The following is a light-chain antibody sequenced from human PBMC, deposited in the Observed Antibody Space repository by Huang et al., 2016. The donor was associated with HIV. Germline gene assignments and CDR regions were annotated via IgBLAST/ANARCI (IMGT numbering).Light chain of an antibody. V-gene: IGKV3-15*01. Sequence: VMTQSPATLPVSPGERATLSCRARQSVNTNLAWYQKKPGQAPRLLIDSASTRVTGIPARFSGSGSGTNFTLSISSLQSEDFALYYCHQYNDWPRTFGQGTKVEVK. CDR1: QSVNTN. CDR3: HQYNDWPRT. J-gene: IGKJ1*01. CDR2: SAS.